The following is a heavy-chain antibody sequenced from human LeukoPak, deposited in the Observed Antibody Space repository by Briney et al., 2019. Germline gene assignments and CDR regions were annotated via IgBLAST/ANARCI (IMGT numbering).Heavy chain of an antibody. D-gene: IGHD6-25*01. V-gene: IGHV1-18*01. CDR2: ISAYNGNT. J-gene: IGHJ4*02. Sequence: ASVKVSCKASGYTLTSYGISWVRQAPGQGLEWMGWISAYNGNTIYAQKLQGRVTMTTDTSTSTAYMELRSLRSDDTAVYYCARDRSIAAASEIDYWGQGTLVTVSS. CDR1: GYTLTSYG. CDR3: ARDRSIAAASEIDY.